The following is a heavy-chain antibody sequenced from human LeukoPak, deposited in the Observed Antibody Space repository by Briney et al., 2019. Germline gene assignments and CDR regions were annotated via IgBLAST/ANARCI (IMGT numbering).Heavy chain of an antibody. J-gene: IGHJ4*02. CDR1: GCTFTGYY. V-gene: IGHV1-2*04. D-gene: IGHD6-13*01. CDR3: ARGGYSSSWYFLSFDY. Sequence: ASVKVSCKASGCTFTGYYMHWVRQAPGQGLEWMGWINPNSGGTNYAQKFQGWVTMTRDTSISTAYMELSRLRSDDTAVYYCARGGYSSSWYFLSFDYWGQGTLVTVSS. CDR2: INPNSGGT.